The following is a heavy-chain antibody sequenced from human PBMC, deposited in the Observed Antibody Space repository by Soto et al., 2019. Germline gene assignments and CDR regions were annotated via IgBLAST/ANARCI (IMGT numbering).Heavy chain of an antibody. D-gene: IGHD3-10*01. CDR1: GGTFSSYA. J-gene: IGHJ3*02. Sequence: SVKVSCKASGGTFSSYAISWVRQAPGQGLEWMGGIIPIFGTANYAQKFQGRVTIAADKSTSTAYMELSSLRSEDTAVYYCARGGYYGSGSYPFFGGNTEKGPFDIWGQGTMVTVSS. V-gene: IGHV1-69*06. CDR2: IIPIFGTA. CDR3: ARGGYYGSGSYPFFGGNTEKGPFDI.